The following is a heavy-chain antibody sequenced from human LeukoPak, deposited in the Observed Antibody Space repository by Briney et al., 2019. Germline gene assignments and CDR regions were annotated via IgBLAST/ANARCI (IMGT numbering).Heavy chain of an antibody. CDR2: ISYSGST. CDR3: ASYYYDSSGYYDY. CDR1: GYSISSGYY. V-gene: IGHV4-38-2*01. D-gene: IGHD3-22*01. J-gene: IGHJ4*02. Sequence: SETLSLTCAVSGYSISSGYYWGWIRQPPGKGLEWIGSISYSGSTYYNPSLKSRVTISVDTSKNQFSLKLSSVTAADTAVYYCASYYYDSSGYYDYWGQGTLVTVSS.